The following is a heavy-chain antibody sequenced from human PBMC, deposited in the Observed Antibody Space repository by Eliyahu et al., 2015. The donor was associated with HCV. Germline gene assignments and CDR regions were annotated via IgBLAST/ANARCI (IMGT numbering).Heavy chain of an antibody. CDR2: VSFAAGSNK. J-gene: IGHJ4*02. V-gene: IGHV3-30*18. D-gene: IGHD4-17*01. CDR1: GFMFSTYG. CDR3: AKSPDYGDYPAFDL. Sequence: VQPGKSLRLSCAASGFMFSTYGMHWVRQAPGKGLEWVALVSFAAGSNKYYADSVRGRFTISRDNSRSTLHLQMDSLRAEDTAVYYCAKSPDYGDYPAFDLWGQGTLVTVSS.